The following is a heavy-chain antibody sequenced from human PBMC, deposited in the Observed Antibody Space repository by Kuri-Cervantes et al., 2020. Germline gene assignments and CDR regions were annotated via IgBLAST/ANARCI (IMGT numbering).Heavy chain of an antibody. D-gene: IGHD6-13*01. V-gene: IGHV3-48*01. CDR2: SSSSSSTI. CDR3: ARVRAAAGLNWYFDL. CDR1: GFTFSSYS. J-gene: IGHJ2*01. Sequence: GESLKISCASSGFTFSSYSMNWVRQAPEKGLEWVSYSSSSSSTIYYADSVKGRFTISRENVKNSLYLQMRSRRAGDTAVYYCARVRAAAGLNWYFDLWGRGTLVTVSS.